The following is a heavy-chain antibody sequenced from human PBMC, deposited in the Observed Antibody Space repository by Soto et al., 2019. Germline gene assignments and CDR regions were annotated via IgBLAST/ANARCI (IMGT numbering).Heavy chain of an antibody. V-gene: IGHV1-69*08. D-gene: IGHD1-26*01. CDR2: IITILGIA. J-gene: IGHJ4*02. Sequence: QVQLVQSGAEVKKPGSSVKVSCKASGGTFSSYTISWVRQAPGQGLEWMGRIITILGIANYAQKFQGRVTITADKSTSTAYMELSSMRSEDTAVYYCAREGVGASPLWGQGTLVTFSS. CDR3: AREGVGASPL. CDR1: GGTFSSYT.